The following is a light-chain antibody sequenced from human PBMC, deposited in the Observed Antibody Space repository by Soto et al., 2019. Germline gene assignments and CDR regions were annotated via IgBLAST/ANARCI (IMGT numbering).Light chain of an antibody. J-gene: IGLJ2*01. CDR1: SSDVVGYNY. CDR2: DVS. Sequence: QSALTQPPSASVSPGQSVTISCTGSSSDVVGYNYVSWYQQHPGKAPKLMIYDVSKRPSGVPDRFSGSKSGNTASLTVSGLQAEDEADYYCSSYAGSNIVVFGGGTKLTVL. V-gene: IGLV2-8*01. CDR3: SSYAGSNIVV.